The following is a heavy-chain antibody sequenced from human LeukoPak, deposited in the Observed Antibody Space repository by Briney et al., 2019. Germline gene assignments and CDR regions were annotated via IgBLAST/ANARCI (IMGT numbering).Heavy chain of an antibody. CDR2: IIPILGIA. V-gene: IGHV1-69*04. J-gene: IGHJ4*02. D-gene: IGHD3-22*01. CDR1: GGTFSSYA. Sequence: GASVKVSCKASGGTFSSYAISWVRQAPGQGLEWMGRIIPILGIANYAQKFQGRVTITADKSTSTAYMELSSLRSEDTAVYYCARDIRLLPTGYWGQGTLVTVSS. CDR3: ARDIRLLPTGY.